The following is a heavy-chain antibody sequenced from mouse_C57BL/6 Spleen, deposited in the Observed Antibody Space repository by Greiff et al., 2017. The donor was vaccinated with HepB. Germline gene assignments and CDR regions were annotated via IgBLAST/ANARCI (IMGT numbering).Heavy chain of an antibody. Sequence: QVHVKQSGAELVRPGASVKLSCKASGYTFTDYYINWVKQRPGQGLEWIARIYPGSGNTYYNEKFKGKATLTAEKSSSTAYMQLSSLTSEDSAVYFCARRGTPYFAMDYWGQGTSVTVSS. CDR2: IYPGSGNT. CDR3: ARRGTPYFAMDY. CDR1: GYTFTDYY. D-gene: IGHD3-3*01. J-gene: IGHJ4*01. V-gene: IGHV1-76*01.